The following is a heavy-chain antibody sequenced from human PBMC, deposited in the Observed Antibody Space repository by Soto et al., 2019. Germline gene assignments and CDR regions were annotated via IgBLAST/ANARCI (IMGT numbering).Heavy chain of an antibody. Sequence: DLEESGGGLVQPGGSLRLSCAASGFSLSPYWMHWVRQVPGRGLEWVARPSSDGFGAAYADSVKGRFFISRDIARNTLSLQMNSLRADDAAVYYCARDLGGPDYWGRGTSVTVSS. V-gene: IGHV3-74*03. J-gene: IGHJ4*02. D-gene: IGHD3-16*01. CDR1: GFSLSPYW. CDR3: ARDLGGPDY. CDR2: PSSDGFGA.